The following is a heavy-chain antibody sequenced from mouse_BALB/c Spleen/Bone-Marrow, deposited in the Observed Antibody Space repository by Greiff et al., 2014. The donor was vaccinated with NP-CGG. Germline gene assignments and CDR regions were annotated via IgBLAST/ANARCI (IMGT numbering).Heavy chain of an antibody. V-gene: IGHV1-18*01. J-gene: IGHJ4*01. Sequence: EVQLQQSGPELVKPGASMKISCKASGYSFTDYTMNWVKQSHGMNLEWIGLINPYNGGTDYSQKFKGKATLTVDKSSSTAYMELLSLTSEDSAVYYCARGATMITTGDAMDYWGQGTSVTVSS. D-gene: IGHD2-4*01. CDR3: ARGATMITTGDAMDY. CDR1: GYSFTDYT. CDR2: INPYNGGT.